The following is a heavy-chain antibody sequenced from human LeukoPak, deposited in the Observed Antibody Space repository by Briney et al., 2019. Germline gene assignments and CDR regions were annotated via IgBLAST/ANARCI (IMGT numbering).Heavy chain of an antibody. CDR2: IRSKAYGGTT. CDR3: TLAAAVVGYYFDY. V-gene: IGHV3-49*04. CDR1: GFTFGDYA. J-gene: IGHJ4*02. Sequence: GGSLRLSCTASGFTFGDYAMSWVRQAPGKGLEWVGFIRSKAYGGTTEYAASVKGRFTISRDDSKSIAYLQMNSLKTEDTAVYYCTLAAAVVGYYFDYWGQGTLVTVSS. D-gene: IGHD6-13*01.